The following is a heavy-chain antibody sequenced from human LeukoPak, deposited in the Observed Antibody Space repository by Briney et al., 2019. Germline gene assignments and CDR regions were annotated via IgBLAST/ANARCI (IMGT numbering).Heavy chain of an antibody. CDR2: IWYDGSNK. Sequence: GGSLRLSCAASGFTFSSYGMHWVRQAPGKGLEWVAVIWYDGSNKYYADSVKGRFTISRDNAKNSLYLQLNSLRAEDTALYHCARSAYCSGGSCLFDYWGQGTLVTVSS. D-gene: IGHD2-15*01. J-gene: IGHJ4*02. CDR1: GFTFSSYG. CDR3: ARSAYCSGGSCLFDY. V-gene: IGHV3-33*01.